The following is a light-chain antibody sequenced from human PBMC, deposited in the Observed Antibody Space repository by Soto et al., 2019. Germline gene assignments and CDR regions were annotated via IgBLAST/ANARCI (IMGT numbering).Light chain of an antibody. V-gene: IGKV4-1*01. CDR1: QSVLYSSNNKNY. Sequence: DIVMTQSPDSLAVSLGERATINCKSSQSVLYSSNNKNYLAWYQQKPGQPPKLLIYWASTRESGVPDRFSGSGSGPDFTLTISSLQAEDVAVYYCQQYYSAPITFGQGTRLDIK. CDR2: WAS. J-gene: IGKJ5*01. CDR3: QQYYSAPIT.